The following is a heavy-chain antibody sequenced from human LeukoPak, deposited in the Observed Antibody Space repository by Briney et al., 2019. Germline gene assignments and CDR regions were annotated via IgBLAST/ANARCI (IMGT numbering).Heavy chain of an antibody. J-gene: IGHJ3*02. Sequence: GASVKVSCKASGGTFSSYAISWVRQAPGQGLEWMGGIIPIFGTANYAQKFQGRVTITADKSTSTAYMELSSLRSEDTAVYYCATRHPYYDSRETLFTGAFDIWGQGTMVTVSS. CDR1: GGTFSSYA. V-gene: IGHV1-69*06. CDR3: ATRHPYYDSRETLFTGAFDI. CDR2: IIPIFGTA. D-gene: IGHD3-22*01.